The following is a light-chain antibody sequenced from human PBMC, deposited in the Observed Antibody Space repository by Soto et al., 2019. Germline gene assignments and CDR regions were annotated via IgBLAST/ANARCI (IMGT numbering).Light chain of an antibody. CDR1: QSISSW. V-gene: IGKV1-5*01. Sequence: DIQMTQSPATLSVSVGDRVTITCRASQSISSWLAWYQQKPGKAPKLLIYDASSLESGVPSRFSGSGSGTEFTLTISSLQPDDFAAYYCQQYYSYPLTFGGGTKVEIK. CDR3: QQYYSYPLT. CDR2: DAS. J-gene: IGKJ4*01.